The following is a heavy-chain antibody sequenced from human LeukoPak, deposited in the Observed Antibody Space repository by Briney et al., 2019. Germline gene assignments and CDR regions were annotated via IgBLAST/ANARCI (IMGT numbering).Heavy chain of an antibody. CDR3: ARDSWLPSGSPGNWFDP. Sequence: GASVKVSCKASGYTFTGYYMHWVRQAPGQGLEWMGWINPNSGGTNYAQKFQGRVTMTRDTSISTAYMELSRLRSDDTAVYYCARDSWLPSGSPGNWFDPWGQGTLVTVSS. V-gene: IGHV1-2*02. CDR2: INPNSGGT. J-gene: IGHJ5*02. D-gene: IGHD3-10*01. CDR1: GYTFTGYY.